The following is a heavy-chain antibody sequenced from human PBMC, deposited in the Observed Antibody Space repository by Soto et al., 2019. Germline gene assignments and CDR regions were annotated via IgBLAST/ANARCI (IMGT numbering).Heavy chain of an antibody. CDR1: GFTFSSYA. J-gene: IGHJ6*02. Sequence: GGSLRLSCAASGFTFSSYAMSWVRQAPGKGLEWVSAISGSGGSTYYADSVKGRFTISRDNSKNTLYLQMNSLRAEDTAVYYCAKVLFAVGAKAGTDVWGQGTTVTVSS. CDR2: ISGSGGST. V-gene: IGHV3-23*01. D-gene: IGHD1-26*01. CDR3: AKVLFAVGAKAGTDV.